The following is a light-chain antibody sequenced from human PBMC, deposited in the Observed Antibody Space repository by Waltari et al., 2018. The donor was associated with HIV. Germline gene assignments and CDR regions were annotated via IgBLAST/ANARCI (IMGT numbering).Light chain of an antibody. V-gene: IGLV2-23*02. CDR3: CSYAGGPFV. CDR1: DSDVGKYDF. CDR2: DVQ. J-gene: IGLJ1*01. Sequence: QSALTQPASVSGSLGQSVNMSCSGSDSDVGKYDFVSWYQHNPGQAPHLIIYDVQTRRSGVSLRFSGSKSGNSASLTISGLQAEDEADYYCCSYAGGPFVCGSGT.